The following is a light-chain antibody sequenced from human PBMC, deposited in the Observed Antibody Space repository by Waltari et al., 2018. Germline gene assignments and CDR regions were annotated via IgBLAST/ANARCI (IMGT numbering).Light chain of an antibody. CDR2: GST. CDR3: QQTDSFPLT. J-gene: IGKJ4*01. V-gene: IGKV1-12*01. CDR1: QDVSTW. Sequence: DIQMTQSPSSVSASVGDRVTISCRASQDVSTWVAWYQQKPGKPPKLLIHGSTTLQSGVPSRFSGSGSGTDLTLTINGLQPDDFASYICQQTDSFPLTFGGGTKVDIK.